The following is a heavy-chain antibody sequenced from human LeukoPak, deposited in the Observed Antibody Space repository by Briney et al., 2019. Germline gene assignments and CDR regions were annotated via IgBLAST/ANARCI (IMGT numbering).Heavy chain of an antibody. CDR2: INHSGST. CDR1: GGSFSGYY. Sequence: SETLSLTCAVYGGSFSGYYWSWIRQPPGKGLEWIGEINHSGSTNYNPSLKSRVTISVDTSKNQFSLKLSSVTAADTAVYYCARGYSSGWYYYWGQGTLVTVSS. CDR3: ARGYSSGWYYY. V-gene: IGHV4-34*01. J-gene: IGHJ4*02. D-gene: IGHD6-19*01.